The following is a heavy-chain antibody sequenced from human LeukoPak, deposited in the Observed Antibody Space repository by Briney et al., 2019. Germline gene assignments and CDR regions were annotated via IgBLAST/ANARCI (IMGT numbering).Heavy chain of an antibody. CDR2: VTGGGGST. V-gene: IGHV3-23*01. D-gene: IGHD5-12*01. Sequence: PGGSLRLSCAASGFTFSSYGMHWVRQAPGKGLEWVSAVTGGGGSTYYADFVKGRFTISRDNSKNTLYLQMNSLRAEDTAVYYCVKGVGYTAYGGDYWGQGTLVTVSS. J-gene: IGHJ4*02. CDR1: GFTFSSYG. CDR3: VKGVGYTAYGGDY.